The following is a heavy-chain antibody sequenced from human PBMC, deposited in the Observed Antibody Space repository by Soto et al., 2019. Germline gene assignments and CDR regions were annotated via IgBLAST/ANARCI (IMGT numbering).Heavy chain of an antibody. CDR2: IYYSGGT. CDR1: GGSISSGDYY. D-gene: IGHD3-16*01. J-gene: IGHJ5*02. V-gene: IGHV4-30-4*01. Sequence: QVQLQESGPGLVKPSQTLSLTCTVSGGSISSGDYYWSWIRQPPGKGLEWIGYIYYSGGTYYNPSLKSRVTISVDTSKNQFSLKLSSVTAADTAVYYCARDKEGEEGTRTIGWFDPWGQGTLVTVSS. CDR3: ARDKEGEEGTRTIGWFDP.